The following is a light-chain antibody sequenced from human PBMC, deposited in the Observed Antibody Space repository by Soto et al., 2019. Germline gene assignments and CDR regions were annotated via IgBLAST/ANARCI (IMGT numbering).Light chain of an antibody. CDR1: SSDVGGSNF. CDR2: DVA. CDR3: VSYTSSTTYV. J-gene: IGLJ1*01. Sequence: QSVLTQPASVSDSPGQSITISCTGTSSDVGGSNFVSWYQQHPGKPPKLIIYDVANRPSGVSNRFSGSKSGSTASLIITMLQTEDEADYYCVSYTSSTTYVLGTGTKV. V-gene: IGLV2-14*03.